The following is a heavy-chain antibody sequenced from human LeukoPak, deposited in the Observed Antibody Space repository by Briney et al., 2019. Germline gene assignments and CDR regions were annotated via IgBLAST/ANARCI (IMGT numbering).Heavy chain of an antibody. D-gene: IGHD3-22*01. V-gene: IGHV3-66*01. CDR1: GFTVSSNY. CDR3: AREHGVYYYDTPPWYFDY. CDR2: IYSGGST. J-gene: IGHJ4*02. Sequence: GGSLRLFCAASGFTVSSNYMSWVRQAPGKGLEWVSVIYSGGSTYYADSVKGRFTISRDNSKNTLYLQMNSLRAEDTAVYYCAREHGVYYYDTPPWYFDYWGQGTLVTVSS.